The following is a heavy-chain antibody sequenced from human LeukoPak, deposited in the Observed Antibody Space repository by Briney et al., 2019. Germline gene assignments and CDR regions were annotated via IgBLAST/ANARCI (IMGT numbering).Heavy chain of an antibody. D-gene: IGHD5-18*01. CDR3: AKNPDAARGYSFFDY. CDR2: VSGSGGST. J-gene: IGHJ4*02. V-gene: IGHV3-23*01. CDR1: GFTFSSYA. Sequence: GESLKISCAASGFTFSSYAMSWVRQAPGKGLEWVSAVSGSGGSTYYADSVKGRFAISRDTSKNTLYLQMNSLRAEDTAVYYCAKNPDAARGYSFFDYWGQGTLVTVSS.